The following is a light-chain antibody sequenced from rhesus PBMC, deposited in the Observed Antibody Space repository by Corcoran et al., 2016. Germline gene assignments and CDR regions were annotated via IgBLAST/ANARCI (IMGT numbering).Light chain of an antibody. J-gene: IGLJ1*01. CDR2: YDS. Sequence: SYDLTQPPSVSVSPGQTARITCGGHNIGSKYVHWYQQKPPQAPVLVIYYDSERPSGIPERFSCSKSGNTATLTISGVEAGDEAEYSCQVWDSSSDHPYIFGAGTRLTVL. V-gene: IGLV3-36*02. CDR1: NIGSKY. CDR3: QVWDSSSDHPYI.